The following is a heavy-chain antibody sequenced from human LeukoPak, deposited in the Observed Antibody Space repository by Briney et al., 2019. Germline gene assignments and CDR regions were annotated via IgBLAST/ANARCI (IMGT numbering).Heavy chain of an antibody. CDR2: INWNGGST. D-gene: IGHD3-22*01. V-gene: IGHV3-20*04. CDR3: ARPGYYDSSGYYYKSPFDY. Sequence: GGSLRLSCAASGFTFHDYGMSWVRQAPGKGLEWVSGINWNGGSTGYADSVKGRFTISRDNAKNSLYLQMNSLRAEDTALYYCARPGYYDSSGYYYKSPFDYWGQGTLVTVSS. J-gene: IGHJ4*02. CDR1: GFTFHDYG.